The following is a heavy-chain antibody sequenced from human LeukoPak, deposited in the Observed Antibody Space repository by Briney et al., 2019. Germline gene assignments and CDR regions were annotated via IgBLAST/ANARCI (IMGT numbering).Heavy chain of an antibody. CDR2: IRSKAYGGTT. J-gene: IGHJ4*02. CDR1: GFTFGDYA. CDR3: TKRDGYNSSPFDY. Sequence: PGGSLRLSCTASGFTFGDYAMSWFRQAPGKGLEWVGFIRSKAYGGTTEYAASVKGRFTISRDDSKSIAYLQMNSLKTEDTAVYYCTKRDGYNSSPFDYWGQGTLVTVSS. D-gene: IGHD5-24*01. V-gene: IGHV3-49*03.